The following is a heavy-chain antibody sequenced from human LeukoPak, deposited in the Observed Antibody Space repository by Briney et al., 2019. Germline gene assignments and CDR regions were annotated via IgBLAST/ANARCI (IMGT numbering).Heavy chain of an antibody. Sequence: GASVKVSCKASGYTFTSYGISWVRQAPGQGLEWMGWISAYNGNTNYAQKIQGRVTMTTDTSTSTVYMELRSLRSDDTAVYYCARSYGSGRSQYYYGLDVWGQGTTVTVSS. CDR3: ARSYGSGRSQYYYGLDV. V-gene: IGHV1-18*01. CDR1: GYTFTSYG. CDR2: ISAYNGNT. D-gene: IGHD3-10*01. J-gene: IGHJ6*02.